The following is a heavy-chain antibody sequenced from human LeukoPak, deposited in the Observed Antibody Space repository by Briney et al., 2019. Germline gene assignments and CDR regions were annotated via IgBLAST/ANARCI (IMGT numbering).Heavy chain of an antibody. J-gene: IGHJ4*02. CDR1: GGTFSSYA. CDR2: IIPILGIA. V-gene: IGHV1-69*04. D-gene: IGHD3-22*01. Sequence: GASVKVSCKASGGTFSSYAISWVRQAPGQGLEWMGRIIPILGIANYAQKFQGRVTITADKSTSTAYMELSSLRSEDTAVYYCARAADSSGYRWDYWGQGTLVTVSS. CDR3: ARAADSSGYRWDY.